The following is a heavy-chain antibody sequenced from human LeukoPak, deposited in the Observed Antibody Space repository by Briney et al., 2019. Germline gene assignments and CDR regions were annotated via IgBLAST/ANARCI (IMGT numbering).Heavy chain of an antibody. CDR2: KSWYSGSI. V-gene: IGHV3-9*03. CDR3: AKDTNSGYALPRGYFDY. D-gene: IGHD5-12*01. Sequence: PGGSVRLSCSASGFTFDDYALHWVRQPPRRGLEWVSGKSWYSGSIGYADSVKGRLTISRDNAKNSLYLQMNSLRAEDMALYYCAKDTNSGYALPRGYFDYWGQGTLVTVSS. J-gene: IGHJ4*02. CDR1: GFTFDDYA.